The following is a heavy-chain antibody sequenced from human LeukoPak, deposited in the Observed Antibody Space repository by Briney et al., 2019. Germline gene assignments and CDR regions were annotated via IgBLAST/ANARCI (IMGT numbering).Heavy chain of an antibody. V-gene: IGHV1-8*01. CDR1: GYTFTSYD. J-gene: IGHJ4*02. Sequence: GASVKVSCKASGYTFTSYDINWVRQATGQGLEWMGWMNPNSGNTGYAQKFQGRVTMTRNTSISTAYMELSSLRFEDTAVYYCARGRSTYDYVWGSYDYWGQGTLVTVSS. CDR3: ARGRSTYDYVWGSYDY. CDR2: MNPNSGNT. D-gene: IGHD3-16*01.